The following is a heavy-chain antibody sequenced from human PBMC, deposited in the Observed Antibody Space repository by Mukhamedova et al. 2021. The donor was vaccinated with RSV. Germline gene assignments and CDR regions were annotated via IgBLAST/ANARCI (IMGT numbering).Heavy chain of an antibody. CDR3: ARAHSGYDLRLGD. J-gene: IGHJ4*02. Sequence: VRQAPGKGLEWVSSISSSSTYIYYADSLKGRFTISRDNAKNSLYLLMDSLTAADTAVYYCARAHSGYDLRLGDWGQGTLVTVSS. V-gene: IGHV3-21*01. D-gene: IGHD5-12*01. CDR2: ISSSSTYI.